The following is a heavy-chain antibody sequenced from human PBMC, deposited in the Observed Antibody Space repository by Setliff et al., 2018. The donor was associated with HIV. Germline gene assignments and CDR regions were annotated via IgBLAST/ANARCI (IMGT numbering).Heavy chain of an antibody. D-gene: IGHD1-7*01. J-gene: IGHJ4*02. V-gene: IGHV5-51*01. Sequence: PGESLKISCKGSEYSFTNNWIGWVRQMPGKGLEWMGIIYPGDSDTRYSPSFQGQVTFSADKSINTVFLHWSSLKASDSAMYYCARHFGKVTNYVPDYWGQGTLVTVSS. CDR2: IYPGDSDT. CDR3: ARHFGKVTNYVPDY. CDR1: EYSFTNNW.